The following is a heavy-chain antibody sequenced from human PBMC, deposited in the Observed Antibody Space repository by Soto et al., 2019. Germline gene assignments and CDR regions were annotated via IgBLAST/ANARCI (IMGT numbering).Heavy chain of an antibody. J-gene: IGHJ4*02. V-gene: IGHV3-21*01. Sequence: EVQLVESGGGLVKPGGSLRLSCAASGFTFSSDNMNWVRQAPGKGLEWVSSISSSSSYMYYADSVKGRFTISRDNAKNTLYLQMNSMRAENTAVYYWARGVDTAVGYYFHYWGRGTLVTVSS. CDR1: GFTFSSDN. D-gene: IGHD5-18*01. CDR3: ARGVDTAVGYYFHY. CDR2: ISSSSSYM.